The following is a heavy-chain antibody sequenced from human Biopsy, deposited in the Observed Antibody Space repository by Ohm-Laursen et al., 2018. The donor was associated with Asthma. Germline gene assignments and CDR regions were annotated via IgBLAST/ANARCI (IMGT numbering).Heavy chain of an antibody. Sequence: GSSVKVSCKSLGGTFNTYVIGWGRQAPGQGLEWMGGINSVFGTTTYPQKFQDRVTITADDSTSTVYMELSSLRSEDTAVYYCARKAGSCISRTCYSLDFRGQGALVTVSS. D-gene: IGHD2-2*01. V-gene: IGHV1-69*01. J-gene: IGHJ4*02. CDR1: GGTFNTYV. CDR3: ARKAGSCISRTCYSLDF. CDR2: INSVFGTT.